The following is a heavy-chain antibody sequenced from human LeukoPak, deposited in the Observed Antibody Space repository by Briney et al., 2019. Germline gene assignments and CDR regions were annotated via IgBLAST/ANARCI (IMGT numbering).Heavy chain of an antibody. CDR1: GFTFSSYA. D-gene: IGHD1-26*01. CDR2: ISYDGSNK. J-gene: IGHJ4*02. V-gene: IGHV3-30*04. CDR3: ARDRERIPYDY. Sequence: GGSLRLSCAASGFTFSSYAMHWVRQAPGKGLEWVAVISYDGSNKYYADSVKGRFTISRDNSKNTLYLQMNSLRAEDTAVYYRARDRERIPYDYWGQGTLVTVSS.